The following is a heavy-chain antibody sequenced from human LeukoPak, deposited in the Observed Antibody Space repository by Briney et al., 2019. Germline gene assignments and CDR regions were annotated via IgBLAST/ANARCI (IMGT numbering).Heavy chain of an antibody. CDR1: GFIFSSYA. CDR3: AKSVVPAAIPDY. Sequence: GGSLRLSCAASGFIFSSYAMSWGRQAAGKGLEWVSAISGSGGSTYYADSVKGRFTISRDNSKNTLYLQMNSLIAEDTAVYSCAKSVVPAAIPDYWGQGTLVTVSP. CDR2: ISGSGGST. V-gene: IGHV3-23*01. J-gene: IGHJ4*02. D-gene: IGHD2-2*01.